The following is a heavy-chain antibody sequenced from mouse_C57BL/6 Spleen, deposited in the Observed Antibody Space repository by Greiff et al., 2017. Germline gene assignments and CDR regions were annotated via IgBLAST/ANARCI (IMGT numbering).Heavy chain of an antibody. CDR1: GFTFSSYA. V-gene: IGHV5-4*01. Sequence: EVQLVESGGGLVKPGGSLKLSCAASGFTFSSYAMSWVRQTPEKRLEWVATISDGGSYTYYPDNVKGRFPISRDNAKNNLYLQMSHLKSEDTAMYYCARDQGYGSSPYYFDYWGQGTTLTVSS. J-gene: IGHJ2*01. CDR2: ISDGGSYT. D-gene: IGHD1-1*01. CDR3: ARDQGYGSSPYYFDY.